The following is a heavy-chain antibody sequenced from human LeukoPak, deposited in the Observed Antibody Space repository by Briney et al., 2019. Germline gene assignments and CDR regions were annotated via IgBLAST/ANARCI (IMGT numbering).Heavy chain of an antibody. CDR1: GGSISSGDYY. CDR3: AREVTTVTKGPNRDGMDV. CDR2: IYYSGST. V-gene: IGHV4-30-4*01. D-gene: IGHD4-17*01. J-gene: IGHJ6*02. Sequence: SETLSLTCTVSGGSISSGDYYWSWIRQPPGKGLEWIGYIYYSGSTYYNPSLKSRVTISVDTSKNRFSLKLSSVTAADTAVYYCAREVTTVTKGPNRDGMDVWGQGTTVTVSS.